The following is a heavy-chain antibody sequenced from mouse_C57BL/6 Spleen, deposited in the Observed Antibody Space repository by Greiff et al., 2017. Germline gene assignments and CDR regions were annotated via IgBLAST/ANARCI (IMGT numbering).Heavy chain of an antibody. V-gene: IGHV1-61*01. CDR2: IYPSDSET. J-gene: IGHJ2*01. CDR3: ARWDYYGSSRVY. D-gene: IGHD1-1*01. CDR1: GYTFTSYW. Sequence: QVQLQQPGAELVRPGSSVKLSCKASGYTFTSYWMDWVKQRPGQGLEWIGNIYPSDSETHYNQKFKDKATLTVDKSSSTAYMQLSSLTSGDSAVYYCARWDYYGSSRVYWGQGTTLTVSS.